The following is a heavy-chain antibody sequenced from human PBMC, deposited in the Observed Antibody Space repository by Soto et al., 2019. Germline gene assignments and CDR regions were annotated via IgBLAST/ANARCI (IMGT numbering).Heavy chain of an antibody. CDR1: GYTFTSYA. J-gene: IGHJ6*02. D-gene: IGHD4-4*01. Sequence: ASVKVSCKASGYTFTSYAMHWVRQAPGQRLEWMGWINAGNGNTKYSQKFQGRVTITRDTSASTAYMELSSLRSEDTAVYYCASSYSNYALIDYYYYGMDVWGQGTTVTGS. CDR2: INAGNGNT. V-gene: IGHV1-3*01. CDR3: ASSYSNYALIDYYYYGMDV.